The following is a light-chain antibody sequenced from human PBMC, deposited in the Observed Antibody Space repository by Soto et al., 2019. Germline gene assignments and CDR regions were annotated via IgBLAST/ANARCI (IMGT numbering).Light chain of an antibody. CDR2: EVS. Sequence: QSALTQPASVSGSPGQSITISCVGTSSDVGAYNYVSWYQQHPGKAPKLMIYEVSNRPSGVPDRFSGSKSGNTASLTISGLQTEDEADYYCCSYAGTYVFGTGTKLTVL. J-gene: IGLJ1*01. V-gene: IGLV2-14*01. CDR3: CSYAGTYV. CDR1: SSDVGAYNY.